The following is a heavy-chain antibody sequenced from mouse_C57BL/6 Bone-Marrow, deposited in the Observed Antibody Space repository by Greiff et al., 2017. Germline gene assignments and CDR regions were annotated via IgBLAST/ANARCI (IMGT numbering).Heavy chain of an antibody. CDR2: IYPRSGNT. J-gene: IGHJ4*01. Sequence: QVQLQQPGAELARPGASVKLSCKASGYTFTSYGISWVKQRTGQGLEWIGEIYPRSGNTYYNEKFKGKATLTADKSSSTAYMELRSLTSEDSAVYFCARDGYYAMDYWGQGTSVTVSS. D-gene: IGHD2-3*01. V-gene: IGHV1-81*01. CDR1: GYTFTSYG. CDR3: ARDGYYAMDY.